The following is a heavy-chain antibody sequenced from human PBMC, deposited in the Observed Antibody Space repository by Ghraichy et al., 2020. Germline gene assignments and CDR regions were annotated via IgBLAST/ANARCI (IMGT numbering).Heavy chain of an antibody. V-gene: IGHV4-34*01. Sequence: SETLSLTCSIYGGSSSGFWSWIRQPPGQGLEWIGEIHHSGGTKYNPSLKSRVTISVDTSRNQFSLKLSSVTAADTAVYYCASHCGSTNCFFGMDVWGQGTTVTVSS. CDR2: IHHSGGT. CDR1: GGSSSGF. J-gene: IGHJ6*02. D-gene: IGHD2-2*01. CDR3: ASHCGSTNCFFGMDV.